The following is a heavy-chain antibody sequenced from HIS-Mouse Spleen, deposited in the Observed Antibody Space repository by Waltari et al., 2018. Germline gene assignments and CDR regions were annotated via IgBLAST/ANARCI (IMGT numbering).Heavy chain of an antibody. CDR2: IYYSGST. CDR3: ARQVLLWFGDSYYFDY. J-gene: IGHJ4*02. D-gene: IGHD3-10*01. Sequence: QLQLQESGPGLVKPSETLSLTCTVSGGSISSSSYYWGWIRQPPGKGLEWIGSIYYSGSTYYNPSLKSPVTISVDTSKNQFSLKLSSVTAADTAVYYCARQVLLWFGDSYYFDYWGQGTLVTVSS. CDR1: GGSISSSSYY. V-gene: IGHV4-39*01.